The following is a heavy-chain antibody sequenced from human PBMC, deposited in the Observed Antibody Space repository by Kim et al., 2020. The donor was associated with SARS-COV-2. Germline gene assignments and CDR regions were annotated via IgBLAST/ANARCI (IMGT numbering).Heavy chain of an antibody. CDR3: ARPYSGSYRSWFDP. Sequence: GGSLRLSCAASGFTFSSYAMHWVRQAPGKGLEWVAVISYDGSNKYYADSVKGRFTISRDNSKNTLYLQMNSLRAEDTAVYYCARPYSGSYRSWFDPWGQG. V-gene: IGHV3-30-3*01. J-gene: IGHJ5*02. CDR2: ISYDGSNK. CDR1: GFTFSSYA. D-gene: IGHD1-26*01.